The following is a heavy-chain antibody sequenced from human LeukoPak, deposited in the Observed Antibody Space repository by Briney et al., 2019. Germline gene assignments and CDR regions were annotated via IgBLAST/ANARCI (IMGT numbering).Heavy chain of an antibody. Sequence: GASVQVSCKTSGYSFTGYYMRWVRQAPGQGLEWMGLMHPSSGSSTYAQKFQGRVTMTRDTSIDTAYMVLSSLRSDDTAVYYCARVNWEHLNFGFWGRGTLVTVSS. D-gene: IGHD1-26*01. CDR3: ARVNWEHLNFGF. V-gene: IGHV1-2*02. CDR1: GYSFTGYY. J-gene: IGHJ4*02. CDR2: MHPSSGSS.